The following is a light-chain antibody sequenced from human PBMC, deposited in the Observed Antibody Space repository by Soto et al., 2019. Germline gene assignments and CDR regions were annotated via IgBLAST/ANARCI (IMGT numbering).Light chain of an antibody. V-gene: IGLV2-14*01. CDR1: SSDVGAYNY. J-gene: IGLJ1*01. CDR3: SAYNSPTPYV. CDR2: DVN. Sequence: QSVLTQPASVSRSPGQSITISCTGTSSDVGAYNYDSWYQQHPGKVPKLIIYDVNNRPSGVSNRFSGSKSGNTASLTISGLQTEDEADYDCSAYNSPTPYVFGTGTKVT.